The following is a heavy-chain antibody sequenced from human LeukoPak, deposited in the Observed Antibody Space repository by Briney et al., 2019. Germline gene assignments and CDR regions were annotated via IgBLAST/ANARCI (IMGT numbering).Heavy chain of an antibody. V-gene: IGHV3-21*01. CDR1: GFTFSSYS. D-gene: IGHD4-17*01. Sequence: GGSLRLSCAASGFTFSSYSMNWVRQAPGKGLEWVSSISSSSSYIYYADSVKGRFTISRDNAKNSLYLQMNSLRAEDTAVYYCARVGAGNYGDYVIDYWGQGTLVTVSS. CDR3: ARVGAGNYGDYVIDY. J-gene: IGHJ4*02. CDR2: ISSSSSYI.